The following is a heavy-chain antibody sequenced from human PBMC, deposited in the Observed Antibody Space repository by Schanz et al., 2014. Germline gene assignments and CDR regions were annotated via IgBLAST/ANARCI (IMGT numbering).Heavy chain of an antibody. CDR3: AKAEYDILTDSYARLDP. CDR2: ISVYTGNT. Sequence: QVQLVQSGAEVKKPGASVRVSCKASGYTFTTYAMSWVRQAPGQGLEWVGWISVYTGNTKYGQKDQGRVTMTTDTSTSTAYMELRSLRSDDTAVYDCAKAEYDILTDSYARLDPWGQGTLVTVSS. CDR1: GYTFTTYA. V-gene: IGHV1-18*01. D-gene: IGHD3-9*01. J-gene: IGHJ5*02.